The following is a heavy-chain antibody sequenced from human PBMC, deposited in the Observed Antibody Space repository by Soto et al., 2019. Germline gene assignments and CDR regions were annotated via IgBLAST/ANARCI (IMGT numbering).Heavy chain of an antibody. J-gene: IGHJ6*02. Sequence: EVQLEESGGGLVQPGESLRLSCEASGFDLRDYEMNWVRQAPGKGLEWVSHISSRGTIKDFADSVRGRFTISRDNAKKSLFLQMNSLRVEDTAVYYCVGQRERFGDFEPTLYGLHVWGQGTTVIVS. CDR3: VGQRERFGDFEPTLYGLHV. D-gene: IGHD4-17*01. CDR1: GFDLRDYE. V-gene: IGHV3-48*03. CDR2: ISSRGTIK.